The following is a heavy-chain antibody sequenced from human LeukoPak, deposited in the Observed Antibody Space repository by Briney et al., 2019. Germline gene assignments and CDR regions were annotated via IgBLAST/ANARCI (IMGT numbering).Heavy chain of an antibody. CDR1: GCTFTTYW. J-gene: IGHJ6*02. Sequence: GGSLRLSCAASGCTFTTYWMHWVRHAPGQGLVWVSHINSDGSITSYADSVKGRFTISRDNAKNTLYLQMNSLRAEDTAVYYCARDAVDTANAVWGQGTTVTVSS. CDR2: INSDGSIT. CDR3: ARDAVDTANAV. D-gene: IGHD5-18*01. V-gene: IGHV3-74*01.